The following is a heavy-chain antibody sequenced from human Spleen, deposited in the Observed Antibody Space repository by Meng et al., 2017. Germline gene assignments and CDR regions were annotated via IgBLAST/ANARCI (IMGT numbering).Heavy chain of an antibody. CDR3: ARDVVSTIKGPYYFDY. CDR2: ISSSSSYI. CDR1: GFTFSNSA. V-gene: IGHV3-21*01. J-gene: IGHJ4*01. Sequence: GESLKISCAASGFTFSNSAMSWVRQAPGKGLEWVSSISSSSSYIYYADSVKGRFTISRDNAKNSLYLQMNSLRAEDTAVYFCARDVVSTIKGPYYFDYWGRGTPVTVSS. D-gene: IGHD5/OR15-5a*01.